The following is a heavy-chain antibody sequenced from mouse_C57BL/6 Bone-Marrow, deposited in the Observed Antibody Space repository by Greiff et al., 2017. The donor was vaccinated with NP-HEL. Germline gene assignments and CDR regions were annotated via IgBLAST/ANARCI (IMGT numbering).Heavy chain of an antibody. CDR2: IYPGDGDT. J-gene: IGHJ3*01. V-gene: IGHV1-82*01. D-gene: IGHD1-1*01. CDR1: GYAFSSSW. CDR3: ARSGYYGSSSPAY. Sequence: VQLQQSGPELVKPGASVKISCKASGYAFSSSWMNWVKQRPGKGLEWIGRIYPGDGDTNYNGKFKGKATLTADKSSSTAYMQLSSLTSEDSAVYFCARSGYYGSSSPAYWGQGTLVTVSA.